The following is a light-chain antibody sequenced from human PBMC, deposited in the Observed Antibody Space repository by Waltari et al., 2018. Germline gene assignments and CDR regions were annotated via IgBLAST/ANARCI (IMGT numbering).Light chain of an antibody. V-gene: IGLV1-44*01. J-gene: IGLJ3*02. CDR2: GNN. CDR1: SYNIGSNP. Sequence: QSVLTQPPSASGTPGQRVTISCSGSSYNIGSNPVTWYQQLPGTAPKLLIYGNNQRPSGVPDRFSGSKSGASASLASSGLQSEDEADYYCAAWDDSLNAWVFGGGTKLTVL. CDR3: AAWDDSLNAWV.